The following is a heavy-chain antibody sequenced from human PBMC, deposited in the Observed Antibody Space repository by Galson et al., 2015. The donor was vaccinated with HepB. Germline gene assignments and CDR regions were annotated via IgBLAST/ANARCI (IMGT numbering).Heavy chain of an antibody. D-gene: IGHD4-23*01. CDR1: GFTFSSYA. Sequence: SLRLSCAASGFTFSSYALHWVRQAPGKGLEYVSAISSNGGSTYYADSVKGRFTVSRDNSKNTLYLQMNSLRAEDTAVYYCARHDYGGNYYYGMDVWGQGTTVTVTS. J-gene: IGHJ6*02. CDR2: ISSNGGST. CDR3: ARHDYGGNYYYGMDV. V-gene: IGHV3-64*04.